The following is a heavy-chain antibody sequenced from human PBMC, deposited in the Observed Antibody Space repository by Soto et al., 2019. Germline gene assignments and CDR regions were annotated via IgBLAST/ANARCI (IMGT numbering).Heavy chain of an antibody. CDR1: GGSISSGDYY. Sequence: QVQLQESGPGLVKPSQTLSLTCTVSGGSISSGDYYWSWIRQPPGKGLEWIGYIYYSGSTYYNPSLKSRVTISVDASKNQFSLKLSSVTAADTAVYYCATYGDYRNYYYYGMDVWGQGTTVTVSS. D-gene: IGHD4-17*01. CDR2: IYYSGST. CDR3: ATYGDYRNYYYYGMDV. J-gene: IGHJ6*02. V-gene: IGHV4-30-4*01.